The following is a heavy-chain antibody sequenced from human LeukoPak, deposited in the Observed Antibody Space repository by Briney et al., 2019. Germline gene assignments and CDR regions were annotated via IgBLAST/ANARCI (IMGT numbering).Heavy chain of an antibody. CDR2: IYYSGIT. CDR1: GGSISSQY. CDR3: ARTSYHYNSGDYGWYFDY. V-gene: IGHV4-59*11. J-gene: IGHJ4*02. D-gene: IGHD3-10*01. Sequence: SETLSLTCTVSGGSISSQYWSLIRQPPGKGLEWIGYIYYSGITKYSPSLKSRVTISVDTSKNQFSLRLTSVTAADTAVYYCARTSYHYNSGDYGWYFDYWGQGTLVTVSS.